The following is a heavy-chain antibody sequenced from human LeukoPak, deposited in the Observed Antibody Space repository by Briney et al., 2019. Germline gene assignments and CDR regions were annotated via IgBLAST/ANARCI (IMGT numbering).Heavy chain of an antibody. CDR3: ARDHIPPPRYCSGGTCYQNWFDP. D-gene: IGHD2-15*01. CDR1: GFTFSSYA. Sequence: KTGGSLRLSCAASGFTFSSYAMTWVRQAPGKGLEWVSSISSSSGYISYADSVKGRFTISRDNANNSLYLQMNSLRAEDTAVYYCARDHIPPPRYCSGGTCYQNWFDPWGQGTLVTVSS. J-gene: IGHJ5*02. V-gene: IGHV3-21*01. CDR2: ISSSSGYI.